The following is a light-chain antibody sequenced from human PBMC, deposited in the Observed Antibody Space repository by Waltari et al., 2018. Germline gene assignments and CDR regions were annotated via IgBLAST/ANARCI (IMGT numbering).Light chain of an antibody. CDR1: QSIGRY. Sequence: EILLTQSPGTLSLSPGERATLSFRASQSIGRYLVWYQLKPGQAPRLLIYGASSRAAGIPDRFSGSGSGTDFSLTISRLEPEDFAVYYCQNHERLPAVFGQGTKVEIK. CDR3: QNHERLPAV. V-gene: IGKV3-20*01. J-gene: IGKJ1*01. CDR2: GAS.